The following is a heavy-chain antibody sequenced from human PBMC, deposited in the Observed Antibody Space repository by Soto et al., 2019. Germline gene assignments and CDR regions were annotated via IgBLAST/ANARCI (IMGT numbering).Heavy chain of an antibody. Sequence: QVQLVQSGAEVKKPGASVKVSCKASGYTFTSYGISWVRQAPGQGLEWMGWISAYNGNTNYAQKLQGRVTMTTDTSTSPAYMELRSLRSDDTAVYYCARDAITIFGVVIMDRRTDYWGQGTLVTVSS. V-gene: IGHV1-18*01. CDR1: GYTFTSYG. CDR2: ISAYNGNT. J-gene: IGHJ4*02. CDR3: ARDAITIFGVVIMDRRTDY. D-gene: IGHD3-3*01.